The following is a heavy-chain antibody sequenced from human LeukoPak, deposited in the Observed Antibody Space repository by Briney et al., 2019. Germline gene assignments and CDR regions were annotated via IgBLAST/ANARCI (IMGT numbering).Heavy chain of an antibody. CDR3: ATDCGGDCYSRY. D-gene: IGHD2-21*02. Sequence: ASVKVSCKASGYTFNDYYLHWVRQAPGQGLEWMGWINPNNGGIKYAQKLQGRVTMTRDTSISTAYMELSSLKSDDTAVYYCATDCGGDCYSRYWGQGTLVTVSS. CDR2: INPNNGGI. CDR1: GYTFNDYY. V-gene: IGHV1-2*02. J-gene: IGHJ4*02.